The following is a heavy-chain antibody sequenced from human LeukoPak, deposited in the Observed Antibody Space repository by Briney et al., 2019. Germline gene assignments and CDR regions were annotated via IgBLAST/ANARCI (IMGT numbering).Heavy chain of an antibody. J-gene: IGHJ4*02. Sequence: SETLSLTCTVSGGSISSSSCYWGWIRQPPGKGLEWIGSIYYSGSTYYNPSLKSRVTISVDTSKNQFSLKLSSVTAADTAVYYCASELYREYSSSPGGYWGQGTLVTVSS. CDR1: GGSISSSSCY. D-gene: IGHD6-6*01. CDR3: ASELYREYSSSPGGY. CDR2: IYYSGST. V-gene: IGHV4-39*01.